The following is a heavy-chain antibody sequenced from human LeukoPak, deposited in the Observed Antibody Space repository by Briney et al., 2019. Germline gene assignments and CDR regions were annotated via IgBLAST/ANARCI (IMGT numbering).Heavy chain of an antibody. CDR2: INPNSGGT. V-gene: IGHV1-2*02. J-gene: IGHJ4*02. CDR3: ARVEGKFVEKYYFDY. Sequence: ASVKVSCKASGYTFTGYYMHWVRQAPGQGLEWMGWINPNSGGTNYAQKFQGRVTMTRDTSISTAYMELSRLRSNDTAVYYCARVEGKFVEKYYFDYWGQGTLVTVSS. D-gene: IGHD3-16*01. CDR1: GYTFTGYY.